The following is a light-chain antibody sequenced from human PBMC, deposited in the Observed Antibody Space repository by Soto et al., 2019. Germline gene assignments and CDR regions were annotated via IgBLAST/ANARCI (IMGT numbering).Light chain of an antibody. CDR1: QDISKY. J-gene: IGKJ4*01. CDR3: QQYENLPLT. CDR2: DAS. Sequence: DIQLAQSPSSLSASVGDRVTIPCQASQDISKYLNWYQQKPGKAPKLLIYDASNLETGIPSRFSGSGSGTNFSLTITSLQPEDIATYYCQQYENLPLTFXGGTKADIK. V-gene: IGKV1-33*01.